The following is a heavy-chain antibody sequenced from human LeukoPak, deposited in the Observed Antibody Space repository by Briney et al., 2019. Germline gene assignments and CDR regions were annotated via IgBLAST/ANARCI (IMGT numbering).Heavy chain of an antibody. V-gene: IGHV3-30*04. CDR2: ISFDGSTK. CDR1: GFTLSSYS. Sequence: PGGSLRLSCAASGFTLSSYSIHWVRQAPGRGLEWVAVISFDGSTKYYADSVKGRFTISRDNSKNTLYLEMNSLRAEDTAVYYCARDYYYDSSGYWDYYFDYWGQGTLVSVSS. J-gene: IGHJ4*02. D-gene: IGHD3-22*01. CDR3: ARDYYYDSSGYWDYYFDY.